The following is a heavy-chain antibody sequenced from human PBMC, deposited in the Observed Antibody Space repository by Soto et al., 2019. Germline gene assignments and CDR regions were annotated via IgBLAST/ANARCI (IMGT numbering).Heavy chain of an antibody. J-gene: IGHJ4*02. CDR3: ARSPGPGGGKWYLDS. CDR2: ILQTGHT. CDR1: GDSFSGPNW. D-gene: IGHD2-15*01. Sequence: QVQLQESGPGLVKPSGTLTLTCAVSGDSFSGPNWWTWVRQPPGKGLEWIGDILQTGHTDYSPSLRGRLTSSRDTAKREFPLNLTSVTATDTAVYYCARSPGPGGGKWYLDSWGQGALVTVSS. V-gene: IGHV4-4*02.